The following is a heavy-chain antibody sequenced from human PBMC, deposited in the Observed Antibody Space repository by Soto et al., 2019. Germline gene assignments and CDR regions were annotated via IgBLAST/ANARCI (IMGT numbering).Heavy chain of an antibody. CDR3: ARDLSGRSFGQQGY. J-gene: IGHJ4*02. D-gene: IGHD1-26*01. CDR1: GYTFVNYY. CDR2: INPSGGGT. V-gene: IGHV1-46*01. Sequence: ASVKVSCKTSGYTFVNYYLHWVRQAPGQGLEWMGIINPSGGGTNYAQKFQGRVTMTRDTSTSTVHMELSSLRFEDTAVYYCARDLSGRSFGQQGYWGQGTLVTVSA.